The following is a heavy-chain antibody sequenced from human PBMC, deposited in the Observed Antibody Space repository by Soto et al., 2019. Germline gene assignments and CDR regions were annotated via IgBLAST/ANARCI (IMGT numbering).Heavy chain of an antibody. V-gene: IGHV2-5*02. CDR3: AHSATVSDAFDS. CDR1: GFSLRISGVG. J-gene: IGHJ3*02. CDR2: LYWDYDK. D-gene: IGHD2-15*01. Sequence: QITLKESGPTLVKPTQTLTLTCTFSGFSLRISGVGVGWIRQPPGQALEWLALLYWDYDKRYSPSLKIRLTITKDTSKNQVVLKMTNMDPVDTATYYCAHSATVSDAFDSWGQGTMVTVSS.